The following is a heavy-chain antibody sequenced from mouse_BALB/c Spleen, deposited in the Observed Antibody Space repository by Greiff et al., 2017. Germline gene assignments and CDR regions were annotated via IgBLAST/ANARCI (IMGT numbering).Heavy chain of an antibody. J-gene: IGHJ3*01. CDR1: GYTFTSYT. CDR2: INPSSGYT. D-gene: IGHD4-1*01. Sequence: VQLQQSAAELARPGASVKMSCKASGYTFTSYTMHWVKQRPGQGLEWIGYINPSSGYTEYNQKFKDKTTLTADKSSSTAYMQLSSLTSEDSAVYYCARSTGTAWFAYWGQGTLVTGSA. V-gene: IGHV1-4*02. CDR3: ARSTGTAWFAY.